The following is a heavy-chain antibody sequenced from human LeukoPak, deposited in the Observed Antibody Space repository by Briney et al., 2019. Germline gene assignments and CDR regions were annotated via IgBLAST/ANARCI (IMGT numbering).Heavy chain of an antibody. CDR2: ISTSSSYI. CDR1: GFTFSSYS. D-gene: IGHD3-10*02. V-gene: IGHV3-21*01. J-gene: IGHJ6*04. Sequence: GGSLRLSCAASGFTFSSYSMNWVRQAPGKGLEWVSSISTSSSYIHYADSVKGRFTISRDNAKNSLYLQMNSLRAEDTAVYYCAELGITMIGGVWGKGTTVTISS. CDR3: AELGITMIGGV.